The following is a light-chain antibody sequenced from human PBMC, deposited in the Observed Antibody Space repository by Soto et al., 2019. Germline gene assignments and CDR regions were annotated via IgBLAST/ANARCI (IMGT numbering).Light chain of an antibody. CDR1: QSVPSR. CDR2: GAS. CDR3: QQYKSWAPVT. J-gene: IGKJ5*01. Sequence: IVMTQSASTLSVYPRPDVILCCSTSQSVPSRIAWYQQKPGQAPSLLIYGASTRATGVPDRFSGTGSGTEFTLTISSLKSEDYAVYYCQQYKSWAPVTFGQGTRLEIK. V-gene: IGKV3-15*01.